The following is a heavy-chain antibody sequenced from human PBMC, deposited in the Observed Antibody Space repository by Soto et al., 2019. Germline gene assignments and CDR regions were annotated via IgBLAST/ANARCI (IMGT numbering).Heavy chain of an antibody. V-gene: IGHV4-34*01. J-gene: IGHJ5*02. Sequence: SETLSLTCAVYGASFSDYYWTWIRQPPGKGLEWIGEVHHSGLTNYNPSLKSRVTISVDTSKNQFSLKLSSVTAADTAVYYCARANAPLYSSSWHWFDPWGQGTLVTVSS. CDR2: VHHSGLT. CDR3: ARANAPLYSSSWHWFDP. CDR1: GASFSDYY. D-gene: IGHD6-13*01.